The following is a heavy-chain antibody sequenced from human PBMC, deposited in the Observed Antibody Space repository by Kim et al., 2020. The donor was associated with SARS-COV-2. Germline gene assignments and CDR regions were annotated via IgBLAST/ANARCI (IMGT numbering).Heavy chain of an antibody. CDR1: GGSISSGGYY. V-gene: IGHV4-31*03. Sequence: SETLSLTCTVSGGSISSGGYYWSWIRQHPGKGLEWIGYIYYSGSTYYNPSLKSRVTISVDTSKNQFSLKLSSVTAADTAVYYCARDQRAYCGGDCDEASYFDYWGQGTLVTVSS. CDR3: ARDQRAYCGGDCDEASYFDY. D-gene: IGHD2-21*02. CDR2: IYYSGST. J-gene: IGHJ4*02.